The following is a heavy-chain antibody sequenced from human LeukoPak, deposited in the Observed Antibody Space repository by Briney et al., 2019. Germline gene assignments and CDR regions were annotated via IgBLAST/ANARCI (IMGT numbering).Heavy chain of an antibody. CDR1: GGSISSTNYF. V-gene: IGHV4-61*05. J-gene: IGHJ4*02. Sequence: SETLSLTCIVSGGSISSTNYFWGWIRQPPGKGLEWIGYIYYSGSTNYNPSLKSRVTISVDTSKNQFSLKLSSVTAADTAVYYCARVLYSSSKQYYFDYWGQGTLVTVSS. D-gene: IGHD6-6*01. CDR2: IYYSGST. CDR3: ARVLYSSSKQYYFDY.